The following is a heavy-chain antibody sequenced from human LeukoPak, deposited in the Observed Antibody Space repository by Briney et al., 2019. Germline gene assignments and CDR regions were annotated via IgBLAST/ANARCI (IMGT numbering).Heavy chain of an antibody. CDR3: TTVTGYYSRYYNYYYMDV. D-gene: IGHD3-9*01. V-gene: IGHV3-15*01. CDR2: IKSKTDGGTT. Sequence: GGSLRLSCAASGFTFRNAWMSWVRQAPGKGLEWVGRIKSKTDGGTTDYAAPVKGRFTISRDDSKNTLYLQMNSLKTEDTGVYYCTTVTGYYSRYYNYYYMDVWGKGTTVTVS. CDR1: GFTFRNAW. J-gene: IGHJ6*03.